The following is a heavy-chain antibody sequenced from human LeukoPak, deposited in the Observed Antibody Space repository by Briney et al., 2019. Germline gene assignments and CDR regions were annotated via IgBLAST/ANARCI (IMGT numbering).Heavy chain of an antibody. D-gene: IGHD2-2*01. CDR3: AHGTVYQLDY. Sequence: GGSLRLSCAASGFTFSSYWMSWVRQAPGKGLEWVSGILGGAGGTYYADSVKGRFIISRDNSKNTLYLQMSSLRAEDTAVYYCAHGTVYQLDYWGRGTLVTVSS. V-gene: IGHV3-23*01. CDR2: ILGGAGGT. J-gene: IGHJ4*02. CDR1: GFTFSSYW.